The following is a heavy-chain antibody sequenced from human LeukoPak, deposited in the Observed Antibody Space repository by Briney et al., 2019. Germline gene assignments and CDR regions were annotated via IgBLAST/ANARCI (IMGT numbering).Heavy chain of an antibody. V-gene: IGHV3-30*02. Sequence: GGSLRLSCAASGFTFSSYAMSWVRQAPGKGLEWVAFIRYDGSNKYYADSVKGRFTISRDNSKNTLYLQMNSLRAEDTAVYYCAKDRSVNYYDSRTFDYWGQGTLVTVSS. CDR2: IRYDGSNK. CDR1: GFTFSSYA. D-gene: IGHD3-22*01. CDR3: AKDRSVNYYDSRTFDY. J-gene: IGHJ4*02.